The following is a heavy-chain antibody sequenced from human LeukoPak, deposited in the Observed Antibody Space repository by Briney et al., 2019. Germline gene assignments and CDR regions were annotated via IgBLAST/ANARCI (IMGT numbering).Heavy chain of an antibody. CDR2: IWYDGSNK. CDR1: GFTFSSYG. Sequence: GRSLRLSCAASGFTFSSYGMHWVRQAPGKGLEWVAVIWYDGSNKYYADSVKGRFTISRDNSKNTLYLQMNSLRAEDTAVYYCAKDYCGGDCAYFDYWGQGTLVTVSS. D-gene: IGHD2-21*02. J-gene: IGHJ4*02. CDR3: AKDYCGGDCAYFDY. V-gene: IGHV3-33*06.